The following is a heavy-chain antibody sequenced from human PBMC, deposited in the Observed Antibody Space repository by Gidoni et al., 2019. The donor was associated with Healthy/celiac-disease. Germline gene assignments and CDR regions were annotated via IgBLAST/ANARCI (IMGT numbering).Heavy chain of an antibody. Sequence: EVQLVESGGGLVQPGGSLRLSCAASGFTFRSYAMHWVRQAAGKGLEYVSAISSNGGSTYYANSVKGRFTISRDNSKNTLYLQMGSLRAEDMAVYYCARDHWERITMVRGPFDIWGQGTMVTVSS. CDR2: ISSNGGST. V-gene: IGHV3-64*01. D-gene: IGHD3-10*01. CDR3: ARDHWERITMVRGPFDI. CDR1: GFTFRSYA. J-gene: IGHJ3*02.